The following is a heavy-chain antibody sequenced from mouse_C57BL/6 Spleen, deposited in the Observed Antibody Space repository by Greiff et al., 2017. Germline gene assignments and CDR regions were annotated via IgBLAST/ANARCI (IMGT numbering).Heavy chain of an antibody. V-gene: IGHV2-9*01. CDR1: GFSLTSYG. CDR3: ARRPYGAY. D-gene: IGHD1-1*01. CDR2: IWGGGST. J-gene: IGHJ3*01. Sequence: QVQLKESGPGLVAPSQSLSITCTVSGFSLTSYGVDRVRQPPGKGLEWLGVIWGGGSTNDNSALMSRLSISKDNSKIQVFLKKNSVQTDDTAMYYCARRPYGAYWGQGTLVTVSA.